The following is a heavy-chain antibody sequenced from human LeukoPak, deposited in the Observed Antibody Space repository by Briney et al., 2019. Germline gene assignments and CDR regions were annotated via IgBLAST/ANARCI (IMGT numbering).Heavy chain of an antibody. D-gene: IGHD3-22*01. Sequence: PGGSLRLSCAASGFTFSSYAMSWVRQAPGKGLEWVSAISGSGGSTYYADSVKGRFTISRDNSKNTLYLQMNSLRAEDTAVYYCAKAGDSSPLWYYYYGMDVWGQGTTVTVSS. J-gene: IGHJ6*02. CDR3: AKAGDSSPLWYYYYGMDV. V-gene: IGHV3-23*01. CDR2: ISGSGGST. CDR1: GFTFSSYA.